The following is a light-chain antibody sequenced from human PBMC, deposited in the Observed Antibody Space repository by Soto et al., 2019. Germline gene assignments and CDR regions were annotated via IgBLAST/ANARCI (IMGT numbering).Light chain of an antibody. J-gene: IGLJ3*02. Sequence: QSALTQPASVSGSPGQSITISCTGTSSDVGGYNYVSWYQHHPGKAPKLMIYEVSNRPSGVSNRFSGSKSANTASLTISGLQAEDEADYYCSSYTSINTLRVFGGGTKLTVL. CDR3: SSYTSINTLRV. CDR1: SSDVGGYNY. V-gene: IGLV2-14*01. CDR2: EVS.